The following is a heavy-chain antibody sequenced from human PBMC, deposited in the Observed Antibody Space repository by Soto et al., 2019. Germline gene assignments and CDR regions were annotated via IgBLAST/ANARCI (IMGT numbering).Heavy chain of an antibody. CDR1: GGSISSYY. D-gene: IGHD4-17*01. V-gene: IGHV4-59*08. Sequence: SETLSLTCTVSGGSISSYYWSWIRQPPGKGLEWIGYIYYSGTTNYNPSLKSRVTISVDTSKNQFSLKLSSVTAADTAVYYCAGRYGPGFDYWGQGTLVTVSS. J-gene: IGHJ4*02. CDR3: AGRYGPGFDY. CDR2: IYYSGTT.